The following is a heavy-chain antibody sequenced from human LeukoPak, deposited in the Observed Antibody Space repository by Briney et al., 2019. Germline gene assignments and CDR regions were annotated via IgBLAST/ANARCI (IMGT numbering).Heavy chain of an antibody. J-gene: IGHJ4*02. D-gene: IGHD3-10*01. CDR1: GYSFTTYW. CDR2: IDPSDSYT. Sequence: GESLRISCKGSGYSFTTYWITWVRQMPGKGLEWMGTIDPSDSYTNYSPSFQGHVSISVDKSISTAYLQWSSLTPSDTAMYYCARHLYGSVTYNVDYWGQGTLVTVSS. V-gene: IGHV5-10-1*01. CDR3: ARHLYGSVTYNVDY.